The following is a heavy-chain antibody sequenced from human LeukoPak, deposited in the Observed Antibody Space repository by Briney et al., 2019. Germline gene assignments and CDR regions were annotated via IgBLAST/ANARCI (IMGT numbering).Heavy chain of an antibody. CDR3: ARDLWGSSGWFDP. J-gene: IGHJ5*02. V-gene: IGHV4-39*07. CDR2: IYYSGST. CDR1: GGSISSSSYY. D-gene: IGHD6-6*01. Sequence: SETLSLTCTVSGGSISSSSYYWGWIRQPPGKGLEWIGSIYYSGSTYYNPSLKSRVTISVDTSKNQFSLKLSSVTAADTAVYYCARDLWGSSGWFDPWGQGTLVTVSS.